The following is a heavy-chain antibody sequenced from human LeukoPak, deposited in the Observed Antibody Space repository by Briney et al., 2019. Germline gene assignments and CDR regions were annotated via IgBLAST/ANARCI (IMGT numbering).Heavy chain of an antibody. Sequence: GGSLRLSCAASGFTFSSYGMHWVRQAPGKGLEWVAFIRYDGSNKYYADSVKGRFTISRDNSKNTLYLQMNSLRAEDTAVYYCVRDWSTMTISKYFDYWGQGTLVTVSS. J-gene: IGHJ4*02. CDR1: GFTFSSYG. V-gene: IGHV3-30*02. CDR2: IRYDGSNK. D-gene: IGHD4-17*01. CDR3: VRDWSTMTISKYFDY.